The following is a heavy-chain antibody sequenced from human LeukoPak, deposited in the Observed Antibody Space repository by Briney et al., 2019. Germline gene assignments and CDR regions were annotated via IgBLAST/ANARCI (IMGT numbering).Heavy chain of an antibody. CDR1: GGSIRSNN. V-gene: IGHV4-59*01. Sequence: SETLSLTCTVSGGSIRSNNWGGIRQPPGKERRWIGNIYYSGSTNYNPSLKSRVTISVDTSKNQFSLKLSSVTAADTAVYYCAREVQLERRPDAFDIWGQGTMVTVSS. CDR3: AREVQLERRPDAFDI. J-gene: IGHJ3*02. CDR2: IYYSGST. D-gene: IGHD1-1*01.